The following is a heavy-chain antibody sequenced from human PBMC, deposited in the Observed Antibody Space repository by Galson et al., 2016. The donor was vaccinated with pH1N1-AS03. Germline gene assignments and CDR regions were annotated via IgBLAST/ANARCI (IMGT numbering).Heavy chain of an antibody. CDR3: ARQPAEITTITYAFDL. CDR2: IYPGDSET. V-gene: IGHV5-51*01. CDR1: GYTFTKYW. D-gene: IGHD1-14*01. J-gene: IGHJ3*01. Sequence: QSGAEVTKPGESLKISCKGSGYTFTKYWIGWVRQMPGKGLEWMGIIYPGDSETRYRPSFQGHVTISADKSISTAYLQWSSLKASDTAMYYCARQPAEITTITYAFDLWGHGTMVTVSS.